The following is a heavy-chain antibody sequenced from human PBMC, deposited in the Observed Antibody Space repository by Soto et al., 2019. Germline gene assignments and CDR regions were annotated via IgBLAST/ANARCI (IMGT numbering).Heavy chain of an antibody. V-gene: IGHV3-23*01. CDR1: GFTFSSYA. CDR3: AKHDKTVTSPLEY. Sequence: GGSLRLSCAASGFTFSSYAMSWVRQAPGKGLEWVATFTGTSGSTYYADSVKGRFTISRDNSKNTLYLQMNTLRAEDTAVYYCAKHDKTVTSPLEYWGQGTLVTVSS. CDR2: FTGTSGST. D-gene: IGHD4-17*01. J-gene: IGHJ4*02.